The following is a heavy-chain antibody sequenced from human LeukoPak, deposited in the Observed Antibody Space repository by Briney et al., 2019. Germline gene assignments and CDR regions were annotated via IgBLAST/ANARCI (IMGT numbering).Heavy chain of an antibody. J-gene: IGHJ4*02. V-gene: IGHV1-8*01. CDR1: GYTFTSYD. Sequence: ASVKVSCKASGYTFTSYDINWVRQATGQGLEWMGWMNPNSGNTGYAQKFQGRVTMTRNTSISTAYMELSSLRSEDTAVYYCARGARITIFGVVVPNFDYWGQGTLVTVPS. D-gene: IGHD3-3*01. CDR2: MNPNSGNT. CDR3: ARGARITIFGVVVPNFDY.